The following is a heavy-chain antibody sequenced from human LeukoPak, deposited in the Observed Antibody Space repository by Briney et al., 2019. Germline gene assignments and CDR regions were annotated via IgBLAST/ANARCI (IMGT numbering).Heavy chain of an antibody. J-gene: IGHJ4*02. CDR3: AREARLGELSKYYFDY. Sequence: GGSLRLSCAASGFTFSSYAMHWVRQAPGKGLEWVAVISYDGSNKYYADSVKGRFTISRDNSKNTLYLQMSSLRAEDTAVYYCAREARLGELSKYYFDYWGQGTLVTVSS. CDR2: ISYDGSNK. V-gene: IGHV3-30*04. CDR1: GFTFSSYA. D-gene: IGHD3-16*02.